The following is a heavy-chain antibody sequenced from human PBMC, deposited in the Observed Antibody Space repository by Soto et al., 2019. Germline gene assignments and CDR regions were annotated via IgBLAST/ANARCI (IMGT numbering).Heavy chain of an antibody. CDR1: GFTFSDYY. J-gene: IGHJ4*02. CDR3: ARLRASGWYMGGYLDS. Sequence: QVQLVESGGGLVKPGGSLRLSCAASGFTFSDYYMTWIRQAPGKGLEYVSYIVTSSAYTNYADSVKGRFTIFRDNEKNSLFLKLRSLIAEDTAIYYCARLRASGWYMGGYLDSWGQGTLVTVSS. D-gene: IGHD6-19*01. V-gene: IGHV3-11*06. CDR2: IVTSSAYT.